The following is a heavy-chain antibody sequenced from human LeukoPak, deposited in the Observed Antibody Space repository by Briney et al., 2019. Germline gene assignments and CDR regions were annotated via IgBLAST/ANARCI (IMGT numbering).Heavy chain of an antibody. D-gene: IGHD2-2*01. J-gene: IGHJ6*02. V-gene: IGHV1-24*01. CDR1: GYTLTELS. CDR3: ATGPYCSSTSCYWDV. CDR2: FDPEDGET. Sequence: ASVKVSFKVSGYTLTELSMHWVRQAPGKGLEWMGGFDPEDGETIYAQKFQGRVTMTEDTSTDTAYMELSSLRSEDTAVYYCATGPYCSSTSCYWDVWGQGTTVTVSS.